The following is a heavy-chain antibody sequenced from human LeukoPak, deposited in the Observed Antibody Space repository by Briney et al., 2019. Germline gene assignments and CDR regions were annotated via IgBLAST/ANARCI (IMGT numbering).Heavy chain of an antibody. CDR3: ARELGEAFDI. J-gene: IGHJ3*02. D-gene: IGHD3-16*01. Sequence: SETLSLTCTVSGGSISSYYWSWIRQPPGKGLEWIGYIYYSGSTNYNPSLKSRGTISVDTSKNQFSLKLSSVTAADTAVYYCARELGEAFDIWGQGTMVTVSS. V-gene: IGHV4-59*01. CDR2: IYYSGST. CDR1: GGSISSYY.